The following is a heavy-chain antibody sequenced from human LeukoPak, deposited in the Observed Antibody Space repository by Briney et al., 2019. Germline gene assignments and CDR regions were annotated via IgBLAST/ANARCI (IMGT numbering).Heavy chain of an antibody. CDR2: MNPNSGNT. CDR1: GYTFTSYD. J-gene: IGHJ4*02. Sequence: ASVKVSCTASGYTFTSYDINWVRQAPGQGLEWMGWMNPNSGNTGYEQKFQGRVTMTRNTSISTAYMELSSLRSEDAAVDYCASGRTYDYWGQGTLVTVSS. CDR3: ASGRTYDY. V-gene: IGHV1-8*01.